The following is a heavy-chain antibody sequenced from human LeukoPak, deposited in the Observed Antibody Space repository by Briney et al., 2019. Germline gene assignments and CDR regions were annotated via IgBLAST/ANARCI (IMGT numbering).Heavy chain of an antibody. D-gene: IGHD3-22*01. CDR2: IKSKTDGGTT. Sequence: PGGSLRLSCAASGFTFSNAWMSWVRQAPGKGLEWVGRIKSKTDGGTTDHAAPVKGRFTISRDDSKNTLYLQMNSLKTEDTAVYYCTTDRGWLTQVVYYYYYMDVWGKGTTVTVSS. J-gene: IGHJ6*03. CDR1: GFTFSNAW. CDR3: TTDRGWLTQVVYYYYYMDV. V-gene: IGHV3-15*01.